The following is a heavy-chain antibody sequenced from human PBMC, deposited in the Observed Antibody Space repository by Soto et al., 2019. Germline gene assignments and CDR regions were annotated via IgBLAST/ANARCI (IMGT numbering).Heavy chain of an antibody. CDR3: ARSPGRDGYNHFEY. V-gene: IGHV3-21*01. Sequence: GGSLRLSCAASGFTFSIYSMSWVRQAPGKGLEWVSSISHSSDYIYYTDSVKGRFTISRDNTKNSLYLQMNSLRAEDTAVYYCARSPGRDGYNHFEYWGQGTLVTVSS. CDR1: GFTFSIYS. CDR2: ISHSSDYI. D-gene: IGHD5-12*01. J-gene: IGHJ4*02.